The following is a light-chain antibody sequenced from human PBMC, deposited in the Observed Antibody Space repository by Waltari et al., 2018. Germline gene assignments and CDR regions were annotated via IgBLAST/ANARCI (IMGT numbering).Light chain of an antibody. J-gene: IGLJ2*01. CDR3: ASYTSANTVL. Sequence: QSGLTQPASVSGSPGQSITISCTGTRSDIGYYNLVSWYQQHPGKAPKLVIFDVSRWPSGVSHRFSGSKSGNTASLTISGLQAEDEAAYYCASYTSANTVLFGGGTKVTVL. V-gene: IGLV2-14*03. CDR2: DVS. CDR1: RSDIGYYNL.